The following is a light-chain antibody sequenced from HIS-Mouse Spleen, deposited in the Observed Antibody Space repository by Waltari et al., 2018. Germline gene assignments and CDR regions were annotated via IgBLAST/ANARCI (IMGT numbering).Light chain of an antibody. CDR2: RNN. Sequence: QSVLTQPPSASGTPGQRVTISCSGSSPNIRSNYVYWYQHLPGTAPKLLIYRNNQRPSGVPDRFSGSKSGTSASLAISGLRSEDEADYYCAAWDDSLSGYVFGTGTKVTVL. V-gene: IGLV1-47*01. CDR3: AAWDDSLSGYV. J-gene: IGLJ1*01. CDR1: SPNIRSNY.